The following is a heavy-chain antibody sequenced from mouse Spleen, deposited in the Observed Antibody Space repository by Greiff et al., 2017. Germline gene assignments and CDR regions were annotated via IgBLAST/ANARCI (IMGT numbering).Heavy chain of an antibody. Sequence: DVKLVESGGGLVQPKGSLKLSCAASGFTFNTYAMHWVRQAPGKGLEWVARIRSKSSNYATYYADSVKDRFTISRDDSQSMLYLQMNNLKTEDTAMYYCVRDRGYRYDDYAMDYWGQGTSVTVSS. CDR2: IRSKSSNYAT. D-gene: IGHD2-14*01. CDR1: GFTFNTYA. V-gene: IGHV10-3*01. CDR3: VRDRGYRYDDYAMDY. J-gene: IGHJ4*01.